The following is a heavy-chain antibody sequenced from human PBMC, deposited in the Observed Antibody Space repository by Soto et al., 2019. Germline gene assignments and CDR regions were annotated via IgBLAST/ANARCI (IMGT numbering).Heavy chain of an antibody. CDR2: ISSSSSYI. V-gene: IGHV3-21*01. D-gene: IGHD6-13*01. Sequence: GGSLRLSCAASGFTFSSYSMNWVRQAPGKGLEWVSSISSSSSYIYYADSVKGRFTISRDNAKNSLYLQMNSLRAEDAAVYYCASYGPQQLVIDMDVWGKGTTVTVSS. J-gene: IGHJ6*03. CDR1: GFTFSSYS. CDR3: ASYGPQQLVIDMDV.